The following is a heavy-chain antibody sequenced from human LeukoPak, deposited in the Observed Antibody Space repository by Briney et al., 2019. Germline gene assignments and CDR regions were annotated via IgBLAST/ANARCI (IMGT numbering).Heavy chain of an antibody. CDR1: GGSFSGYY. CDR3: ARGPPKGPGSYDY. Sequence: SETLSLTCAVYGGSFSGYYWSWIRQPPGKGLEWIGEINHSGSTNYNPSLKSRVTISVDTSKNQFSLKLSSVTAADTAVYYCARGPPKGPGSYDYWGQEPWSPSPQ. D-gene: IGHD3-10*01. J-gene: IGHJ4*01. CDR2: INHSGST. V-gene: IGHV4-34*01.